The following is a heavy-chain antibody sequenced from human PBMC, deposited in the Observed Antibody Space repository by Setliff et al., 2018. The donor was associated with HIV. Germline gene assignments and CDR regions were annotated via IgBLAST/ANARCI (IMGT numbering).Heavy chain of an antibody. CDR3: ARSPLNYYDKSDAFDI. V-gene: IGHV4-59*12. Sequence: SETLSLTCTVSGGSIRGYYWSWLRQPPGKGLEWIGYIYYSGSTNYNPSLKSLVTISVDTSKNQFSLKLSSVTAADTAVYYCARSPLNYYDKSDAFDIWGQGTMVTVSS. CDR2: IYYSGST. J-gene: IGHJ3*02. D-gene: IGHD3-22*01. CDR1: GGSIRGYY.